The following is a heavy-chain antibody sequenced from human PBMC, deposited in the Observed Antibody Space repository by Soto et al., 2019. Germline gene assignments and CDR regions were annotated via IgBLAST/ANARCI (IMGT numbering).Heavy chain of an antibody. CDR2: IIPIFGTA. D-gene: IGHD1-26*01. V-gene: IGHV1-69*12. Sequence: QVQLVQSGAEVKKPGSSVKVSCKASGGTFSSYAISWVRQAPGQGLEWMGGIIPIFGTANYAQKFQGRVTITADESTSTAYKELSSLSSEATAVYYCAKPVGTTPHSYYGMDVWGQGPTVTVSS. J-gene: IGHJ6*02. CDR3: AKPVGTTPHSYYGMDV. CDR1: GGTFSSYA.